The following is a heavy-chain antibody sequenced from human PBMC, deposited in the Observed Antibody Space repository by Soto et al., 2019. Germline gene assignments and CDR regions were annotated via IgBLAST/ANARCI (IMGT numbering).Heavy chain of an antibody. CDR2: IYYSGST. J-gene: IGHJ6*02. D-gene: IGHD3-10*01. CDR3: AREGSGSYHYYYYGMDV. V-gene: IGHV4-30-4*01. Sequence: SETLSLTCTVSGGSISSGDYYWSWIRQPPGKGLEWIGYIYYSGSTYYNPSLKSRVTISVDTSENQFSLKLSSVTAADTAVYYCAREGSGSYHYYYYGMDVWGQGTTVTVSS. CDR1: GGSISSGDYY.